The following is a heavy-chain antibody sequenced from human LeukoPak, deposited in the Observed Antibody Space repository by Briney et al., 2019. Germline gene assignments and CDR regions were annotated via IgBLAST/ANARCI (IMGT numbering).Heavy chain of an antibody. Sequence: ASVKVPCKASGYIFTGYYMHWVRQAPGQGLEWMGWINPNSGGTNYAQKFQGRVTMTRDTSISTAYMELSRLRSDDTAVYYCARGGAWLRLARLDYWGQGTLVTVSS. CDR1: GYIFTGYY. D-gene: IGHD5-12*01. J-gene: IGHJ4*02. CDR2: INPNSGGT. V-gene: IGHV1-2*02. CDR3: ARGGAWLRLARLDY.